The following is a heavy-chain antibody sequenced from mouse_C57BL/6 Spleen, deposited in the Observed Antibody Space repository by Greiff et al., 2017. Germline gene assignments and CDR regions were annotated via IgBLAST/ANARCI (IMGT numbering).Heavy chain of an antibody. CDR3: ARGYAGNYDLFAY. D-gene: IGHD2-1*01. J-gene: IGHJ3*01. CDR1: GYTFTSYW. CDR2: IDPSDSET. Sequence: QVQLQQPGAELVRPGSSVTLSCKASGYTFTSYWMHWVKQRPIQGIEWIGNIDPSDSETHYNQKFKDKATLTVDKSSSTAYMQLSSLTSEDSAVYYCARGYAGNYDLFAYWGQGTLVTVSA. V-gene: IGHV1-52*01.